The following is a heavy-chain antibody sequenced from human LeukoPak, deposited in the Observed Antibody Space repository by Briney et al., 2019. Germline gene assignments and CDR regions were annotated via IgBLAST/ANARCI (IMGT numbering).Heavy chain of an antibody. Sequence: GRSLRLSCAASGFTFSSYAMHWVRQAPGKGLEWVAVISYDGSNKYYADSVKGRFTISRDNSKNMLYLQMNSLRAEDTAVYYCARDQVAAGYVDWFDPWGQGTLVTVSS. D-gene: IGHD2-15*01. J-gene: IGHJ5*02. CDR3: ARDQVAAGYVDWFDP. CDR2: ISYDGSNK. V-gene: IGHV3-30-3*01. CDR1: GFTFSSYA.